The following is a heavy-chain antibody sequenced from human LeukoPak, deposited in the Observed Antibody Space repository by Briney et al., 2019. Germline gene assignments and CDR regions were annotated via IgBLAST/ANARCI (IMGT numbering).Heavy chain of an antibody. CDR2: IYYSGST. J-gene: IGHJ4*02. D-gene: IGHD3-10*01. CDR3: AGGLLWFGGYYFDY. CDR1: GGSISSYY. V-gene: IGHV4-59*01. Sequence: SETLSLTCTVSGGSISSYYWSWIRQPPGKGLEWIGYIYYSGSTNYNPSLKSRVTISVDSSKNQFSLKLSSVTAADTAVYYCAGGLLWFGGYYFDYWGQGTLVTVSS.